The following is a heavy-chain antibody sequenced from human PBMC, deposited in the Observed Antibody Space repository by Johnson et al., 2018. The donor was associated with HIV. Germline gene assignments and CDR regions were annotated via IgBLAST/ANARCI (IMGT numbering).Heavy chain of an antibody. V-gene: IGHV3-30*02. CDR2: IRYDGSNK. CDR1: GFTFSSYG. D-gene: IGHD2-21*02. Sequence: QVQLVESGGGVVQPGGSLRLSCAASGFTFSSYGMHWVRQAPGQGLEWVAFIRYDGSNKYYADSVKGRFTISRDNSKNTLYLQMNSLRAEDTAVYYCAKDHIVVVTAKDAFDIWGQGTMVTVSS. J-gene: IGHJ3*02. CDR3: AKDHIVVVTAKDAFDI.